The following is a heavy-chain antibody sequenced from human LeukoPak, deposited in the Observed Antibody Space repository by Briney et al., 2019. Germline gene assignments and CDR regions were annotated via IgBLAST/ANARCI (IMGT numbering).Heavy chain of an antibody. V-gene: IGHV1-69*13. D-gene: IGHD3-3*01. CDR3: ARDSAELLRFSVSGY. CDR1: GGTFSSYA. CDR2: IIPIFGTA. Sequence: GASVKVSCKASGGTFSSYAISWVRQAPGQGLEWMGGIIPIFGTANYAQKFQGRVTITADESTSTAYMELSSLRSEDTAVYYCARDSAELLRFSVSGYWGQGTLVTVSS. J-gene: IGHJ4*02.